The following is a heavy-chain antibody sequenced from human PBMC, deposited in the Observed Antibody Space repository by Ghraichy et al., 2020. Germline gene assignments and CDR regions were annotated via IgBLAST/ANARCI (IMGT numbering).Heavy chain of an antibody. J-gene: IGHJ4*02. CDR1: GFTFSSYA. CDR2: ISGGGGGT. CDR3: AKSTLSLGYCSGGSCYCPAD. D-gene: IGHD2-15*01. V-gene: IGHV3-23*01. Sequence: LSLTCAASGFTFSSYAMSWVRQAPGKGLDWVSAISGGGGGTYYADSVKGRFTISRDNSKNTLYLQMNTLRAEDTAVYYCAKSTLSLGYCSGGSCYCPADWGQGTLVTVSS.